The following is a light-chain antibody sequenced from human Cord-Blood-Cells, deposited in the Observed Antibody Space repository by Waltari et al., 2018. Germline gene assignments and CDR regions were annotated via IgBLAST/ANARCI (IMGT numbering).Light chain of an antibody. J-gene: IGKJ5*01. Sequence: DIQLTQSPSSLSASVGDRVTITCRASQSIRSYLNWYQQKPGKAPKLLIYAASSLQRGVPSRFSGSGSGTDFTLTISSLQPEDFATYYWQQSYSTPITFGQGTRLEIK. CDR1: QSIRSY. CDR3: QQSYSTPIT. CDR2: AAS. V-gene: IGKV1-39*01.